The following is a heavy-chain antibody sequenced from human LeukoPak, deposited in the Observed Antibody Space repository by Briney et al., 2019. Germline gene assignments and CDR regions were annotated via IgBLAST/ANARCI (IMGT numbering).Heavy chain of an antibody. Sequence: ASVPVSCKASGYTFTGYYMHWVRPAPGQGLAWMGRVNPYNGGTNYQQQFQGRVNMTRETSINTAYPELSRLRSDHTAVYYCASNLAVAGTGYFDYWGQGTLVTVSS. CDR3: ASNLAVAGTGYFDY. V-gene: IGHV1-2*06. CDR2: VNPYNGGT. J-gene: IGHJ4*02. CDR1: GYTFTGYY. D-gene: IGHD6-19*01.